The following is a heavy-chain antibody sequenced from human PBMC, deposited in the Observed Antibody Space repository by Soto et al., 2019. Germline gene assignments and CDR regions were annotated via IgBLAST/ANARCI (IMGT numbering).Heavy chain of an antibody. CDR1: VFTFRDYY. J-gene: IGHJ4*02. D-gene: IGHD6-6*01. V-gene: IGHV3-11*06. CDR3: ARDSSITPRPLDY. Sequence: GALRLYCAASVFTFRDYYMSWIRQAPGKGLEWVSYISSTGSYAKYADSVKGRFTISRDNAKNSLYLQMNSLRAEDTAVYYCARDSSITPRPLDYWGQGTPVTVSS. CDR2: ISSTGSYA.